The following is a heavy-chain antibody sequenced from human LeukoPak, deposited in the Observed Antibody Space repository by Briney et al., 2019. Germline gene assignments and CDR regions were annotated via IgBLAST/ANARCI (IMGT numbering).Heavy chain of an antibody. CDR2: INPNSGGT. J-gene: IGHJ1*01. Sequence: ASVTVSCKASGYTFTSYYLHWVRQAPGQGPEWMGWINPNSGGTNYAQKFQGRVTLTRDTSISTAYMELSRLGSDDTAEYYCARALYYDSSGYYSSSYYYFQHWGQGTLVTVSS. D-gene: IGHD3-22*01. CDR3: ARALYYDSSGYYSSSYYYFQH. V-gene: IGHV1-2*02. CDR1: GYTFTSYY.